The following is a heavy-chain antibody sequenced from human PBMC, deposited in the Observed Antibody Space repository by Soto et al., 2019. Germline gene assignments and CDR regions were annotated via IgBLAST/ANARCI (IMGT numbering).Heavy chain of an antibody. Sequence: GASVKVSCKASGYTFTSYGISWVRQAPGQGLEWMGWISAYNGNTNYAQKLQGRVTMTTDTSTSTAYMELRSLRSDDTAVYYCAREGLYYDFWSGYWNYWGQGTLVTVSS. V-gene: IGHV1-18*04. CDR2: ISAYNGNT. J-gene: IGHJ4*02. CDR1: GYTFTSYG. CDR3: AREGLYYDFWSGYWNY. D-gene: IGHD3-3*01.